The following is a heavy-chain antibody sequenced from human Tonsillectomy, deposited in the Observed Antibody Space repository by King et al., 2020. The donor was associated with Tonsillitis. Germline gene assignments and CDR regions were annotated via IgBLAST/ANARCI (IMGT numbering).Heavy chain of an antibody. J-gene: IGHJ6*02. CDR2: LSSSSRHI. Sequence: VQLVESGGGLVKPGGSLRLSCAASGFTRRSYSMNWGRQAPGKGLDVFSFLSSSSRHIYDADYVKGRFTISSDNAKNSLYLHVNSLRVEDTALYYGARVGMFNMYYYGMDVWGQGTTVTASS. CDR1: GFTRRSYS. CDR3: ARVGMFNMYYYGMDV. D-gene: IGHD3-10*02. V-gene: IGHV3-21*01.